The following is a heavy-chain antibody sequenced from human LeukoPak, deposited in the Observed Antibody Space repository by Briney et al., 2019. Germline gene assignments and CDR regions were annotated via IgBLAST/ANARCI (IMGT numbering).Heavy chain of an antibody. V-gene: IGHV4-39*01. Sequence: SETLSLTCTVSGGSISSSSYYWGWIRQPPGKGLEWIGSIYYSGSTYYNPSLKSRVTISVDTSKNQFSLKLSSVTAADTAVYYCARLNRKEWNYFDYWGQGTLVTVSP. D-gene: IGHD3-3*01. CDR3: ARLNRKEWNYFDY. CDR2: IYYSGST. CDR1: GGSISSSSYY. J-gene: IGHJ4*02.